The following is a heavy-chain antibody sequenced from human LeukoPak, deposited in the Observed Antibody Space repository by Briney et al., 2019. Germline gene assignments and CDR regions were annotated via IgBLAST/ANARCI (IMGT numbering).Heavy chain of an antibody. V-gene: IGHV3-72*01. J-gene: IGHJ4*02. CDR1: GFTLSDHY. Sequence: GGSLRLSCAASGFTLSDHYMDWVRQAPGKGLEWVGRTRNKAKSYTTEYAASVKGRFTISRDGSKSSLFLQMKSLKTEDTAVYYCARVTTLTDYYYDYWGQGTLVTVSS. D-gene: IGHD4-17*01. CDR3: ARVTTLTDYYYDY. CDR2: TRNKAKSYTT.